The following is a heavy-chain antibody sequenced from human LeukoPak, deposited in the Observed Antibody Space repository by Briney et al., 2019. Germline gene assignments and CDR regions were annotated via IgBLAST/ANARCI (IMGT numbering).Heavy chain of an antibody. Sequence: GGSLRLSCAASGFTFSSYGMHWVRQAPGKGLEWVAVIWYDGSNKYYADSVKGRFTISRDNFKNTLYLQMNSLRAEDTAVYYCARDEYYYGMDVWGQGTTVTVSS. J-gene: IGHJ6*02. V-gene: IGHV3-33*01. CDR1: GFTFSSYG. CDR3: ARDEYYYGMDV. CDR2: IWYDGSNK.